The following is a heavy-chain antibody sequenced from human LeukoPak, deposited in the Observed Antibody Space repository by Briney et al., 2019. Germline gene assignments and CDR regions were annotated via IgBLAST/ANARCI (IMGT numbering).Heavy chain of an antibody. D-gene: IGHD2-8*01. V-gene: IGHV1-2*02. CDR2: INPNSGGT. CDR1: GYTFTGYY. Sequence: GASVKVSCKASGYTFTGYYMHWVRQAPGQGLEWMGWINPNSGGTNHAQKFQGRVTMTRDTSISTAYMELSRLRSDDTAVYYCARLREYCTNGVCYLYYGMDVWGQGTTVTVSS. J-gene: IGHJ6*02. CDR3: ARLREYCTNGVCYLYYGMDV.